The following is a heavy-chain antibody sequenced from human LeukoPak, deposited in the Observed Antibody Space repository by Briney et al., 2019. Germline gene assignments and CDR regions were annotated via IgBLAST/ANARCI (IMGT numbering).Heavy chain of an antibody. J-gene: IGHJ4*02. CDR2: INTDGSSS. Sequence: PGGSLRLSCADSGFTFSSYWMHWVRQAPGKGLMWVSRINTDGSSSNYAGSVKGRFTISRDNAKNSLYLQMNSLRAEDTAVYYCARERVVGLFGYSYGYGYWGQGTLVTVSS. D-gene: IGHD5-18*01. CDR3: ARERVVGLFGYSYGYGY. V-gene: IGHV3-74*01. CDR1: GFTFSSYW.